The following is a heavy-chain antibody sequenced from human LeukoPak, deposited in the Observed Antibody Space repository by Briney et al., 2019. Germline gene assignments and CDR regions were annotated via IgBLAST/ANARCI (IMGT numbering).Heavy chain of an antibody. D-gene: IGHD1-26*01. CDR2: IKNSANFI. J-gene: IGHJ6*02. CDR1: GFTFSSYN. Sequence: GGSLRLSCAASGFTFSSYNMNWVRQAPGKGLEWLSSIKNSANFIYYADSVKGRFTISRDNAKNSLYLQMSSLRAEDTAVYYCARDQYSGSYDDYYYYGMDVWGQGTTVTVSS. V-gene: IGHV3-21*06. CDR3: ARDQYSGSYDDYYYYGMDV.